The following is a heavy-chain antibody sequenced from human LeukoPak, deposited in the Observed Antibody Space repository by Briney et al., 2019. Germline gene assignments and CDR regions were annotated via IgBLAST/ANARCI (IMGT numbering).Heavy chain of an antibody. D-gene: IGHD1-26*01. J-gene: IGHJ3*02. CDR3: ARCAGSYGNDAFDI. Sequence: GASVKVSCKASGYTFTSYGISWVRQAPGQGREWMGWISAYNGNTNYAQKLQGRVTMTTDTSTSTAYMELRSLRSDDTAVYYCARCAGSYGNDAFDIWGQGTMVTVSS. CDR2: ISAYNGNT. V-gene: IGHV1-18*01. CDR1: GYTFTSYG.